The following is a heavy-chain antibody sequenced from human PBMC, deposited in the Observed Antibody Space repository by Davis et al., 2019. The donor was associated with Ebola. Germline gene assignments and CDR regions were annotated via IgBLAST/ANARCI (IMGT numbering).Heavy chain of an antibody. J-gene: IGHJ3*02. Sequence: GESLKISCAASGFTFSSYAMHWVRQAPGNGLKGGAAISYDGSNKYYADSVKGRFTISRDNSENTLYLQMNSLRAEDTALYFCARWIYESKAFDIWGQGTMVTVSS. V-gene: IGHV3-30*03. CDR2: ISYDGSNK. D-gene: IGHD5-12*01. CDR3: ARWIYESKAFDI. CDR1: GFTFSSYA.